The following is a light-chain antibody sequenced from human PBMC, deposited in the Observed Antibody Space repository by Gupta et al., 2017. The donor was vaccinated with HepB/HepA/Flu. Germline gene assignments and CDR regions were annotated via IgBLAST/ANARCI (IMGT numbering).Light chain of an antibody. Sequence: QPALTQPRSVSGSPGQSVTISCTGTSSDVGGYNYVSWYQQHPGKAPKLMIYDVSKRPSGVPVRFSGSKSGNTASLTISGLQAEDDADYFCCSYAGSYTFGVFGGGTKLTVL. CDR3: CSYAGSYTFGV. J-gene: IGLJ2*01. CDR2: DVS. V-gene: IGLV2-11*01. CDR1: SSDVGGYNY.